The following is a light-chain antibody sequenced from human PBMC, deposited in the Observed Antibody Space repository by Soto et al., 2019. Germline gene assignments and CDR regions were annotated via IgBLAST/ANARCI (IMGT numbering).Light chain of an antibody. CDR1: QSVSSY. J-gene: IGKJ4*01. V-gene: IGKV3-11*01. CDR3: QQRSNWPST. Sequence: IVLTQSPVTLSFSPGERATLSCRASQSVSSYLAWYQQKPGQAPRLLIYDASNRATGIPARFSGSGSGTDFTLTISSLEPEDLAVDYCQQRSNWPSTFGGGTKVEIK. CDR2: DAS.